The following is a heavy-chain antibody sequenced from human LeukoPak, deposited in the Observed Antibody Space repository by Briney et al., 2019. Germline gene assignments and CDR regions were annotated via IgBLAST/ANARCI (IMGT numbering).Heavy chain of an antibody. J-gene: IGHJ4*02. D-gene: IGHD1-26*01. CDR3: ARGPVLGATNYFYY. V-gene: IGHV4-34*01. CDR2: INDSGST. CDR1: GGSFSGYY. Sequence: SETLSLTCAVYGGSFSGYYWSWIRQPPGKGPEWIGEINDSGSTNYNPSLTGRVTISVDTSKNQFSLKVNSVTAADTAVYYCARGPVLGATNYFYYWGQGTLVTVSS.